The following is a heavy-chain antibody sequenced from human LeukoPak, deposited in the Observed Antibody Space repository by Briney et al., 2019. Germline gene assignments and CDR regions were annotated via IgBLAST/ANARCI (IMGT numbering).Heavy chain of an antibody. V-gene: IGHV4-34*01. Sequence: SETLSLTCAVCGGSFSGYYWSWIRQPPGKGLEWIGEINHSGSTNYNPSLKSRVTISVDTSKNQFSLKLSSVTAADTAVYYCARGREGIAAPTRYYYYYYYMDVWGKGTTVTVSS. J-gene: IGHJ6*03. D-gene: IGHD6-13*01. CDR2: INHSGST. CDR1: GGSFSGYY. CDR3: ARGREGIAAPTRYYYYYYYMDV.